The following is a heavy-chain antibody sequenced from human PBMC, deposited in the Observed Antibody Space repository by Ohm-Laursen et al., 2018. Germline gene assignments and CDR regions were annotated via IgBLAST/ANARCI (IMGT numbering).Heavy chain of an antibody. CDR2: VYYSGST. D-gene: IGHD3-22*01. Sequence: SDTLSLTCTVSGGSISSFYWSWNRQPPGKGLEWIGHVYYSGSTNYSPSVKSRVTISVDRSKSQFSLKLSSVTAADTAVYYCARQSPSRNYYDDSGYYGPFDFWGQGTLVTVSS. CDR1: GGSISSFY. V-gene: IGHV4-59*08. J-gene: IGHJ4*01. CDR3: ARQSPSRNYYDDSGYYGPFDF.